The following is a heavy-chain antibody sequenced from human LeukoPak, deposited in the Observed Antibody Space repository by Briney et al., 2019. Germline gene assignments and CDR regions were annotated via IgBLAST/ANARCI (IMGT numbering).Heavy chain of an antibody. V-gene: IGHV1-69*04. CDR1: GGTFSSYA. Sequence: GSSVKVSCKASGGTFSSYAISWVRQAPGQGLEWMGRIIPILGIANYAQKFQGRVTITADKSTSTAYMELSSLRSEDTAVYYCAKRNGSGYAMDVWGQGTTVTVSS. D-gene: IGHD3-10*01. J-gene: IGHJ6*02. CDR2: IIPILGIA. CDR3: AKRNGSGYAMDV.